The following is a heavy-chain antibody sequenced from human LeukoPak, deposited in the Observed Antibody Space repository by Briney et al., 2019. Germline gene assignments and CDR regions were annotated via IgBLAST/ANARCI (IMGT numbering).Heavy chain of an antibody. J-gene: IGHJ5*02. CDR2: ISAYNGNT. CDR1: GYTFTSYG. CDR3: ARGRYSSSSGRYNWFDP. D-gene: IGHD6-6*01. V-gene: IGHV1-18*01. Sequence: ASAKVSCKASGYTFTSYGISWVRQAPGQGLEWMGWISAYNGNTNYAQKLQGRVTMTTDTSTSTAYMELRSLRSDDTAVYYCARGRYSSSSGRYNWFDPWGQGTLVTVSS.